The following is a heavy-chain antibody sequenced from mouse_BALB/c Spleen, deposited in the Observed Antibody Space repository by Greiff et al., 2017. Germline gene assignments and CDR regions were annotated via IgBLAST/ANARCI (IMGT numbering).Heavy chain of an antibody. CDR3: AKYGSSRGYYAMDY. CDR1: GYSITSGYY. CDR2: ISYDGSN. V-gene: IGHV3-6*02. Sequence: VQLKESGPGLVKPSQSLSLTCSVTGYSITSGYYWNWIRQFPGNKLEWMGYISYDGSNNYNPSLKNRISITRDTSKNQFFLKLNSVTTEDTATYYCAKYGSSRGYYAMDYWGQGTSVTVSS. D-gene: IGHD1-1*01. J-gene: IGHJ4*01.